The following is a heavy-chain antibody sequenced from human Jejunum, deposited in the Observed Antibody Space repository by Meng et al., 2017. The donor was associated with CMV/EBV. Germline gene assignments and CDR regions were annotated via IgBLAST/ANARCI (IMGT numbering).Heavy chain of an antibody. Sequence: ASGYPFPSYDINWVRQATGQGLEWMGWMNPNSGNTGYAQKFQGRVTITRNTSISTAYMELSSLRSEDTAVYYCARGRVPAAPPDYWGQGTLVTVSS. CDR3: ARGRVPAAPPDY. D-gene: IGHD2-2*01. V-gene: IGHV1-8*03. CDR2: MNPNSGNT. J-gene: IGHJ4*02. CDR1: GYPFPSYD.